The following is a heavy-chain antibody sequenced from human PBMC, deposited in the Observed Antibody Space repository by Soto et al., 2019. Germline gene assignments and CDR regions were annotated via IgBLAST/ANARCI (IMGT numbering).Heavy chain of an antibody. D-gene: IGHD6-19*01. J-gene: IGHJ3*02. CDR2: IYYSGST. Sequence: PSETLSLTCTVSGGSISSSSNYWGWIRQPPGKGLEWIGSIYYSGSTYYNPSLKSRVTISVDTSKNQFSLKLSSVTAADTAVYYCARRVFLVGSGWYGFDRGAFDIWGQGTMVTVSS. CDR3: ARRVFLVGSGWYGFDRGAFDI. CDR1: GGSISSSSNY. V-gene: IGHV4-39*01.